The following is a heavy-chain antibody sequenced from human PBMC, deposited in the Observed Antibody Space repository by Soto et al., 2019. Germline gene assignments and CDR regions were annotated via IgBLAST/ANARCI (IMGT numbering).Heavy chain of an antibody. J-gene: IGHJ5*02. Sequence: GGSLRLSCVASGFIFSSYAMSWVRQSPGKGLEWVSTISDSGGSTHYADSVKGRFTISRDNSKNTQYLQMNSLRDEDTAVYYCARESRFLEWLSLNWFDPWGQGTLVTVSS. V-gene: IGHV3-23*01. CDR2: ISDSGGST. CDR3: ARESRFLEWLSLNWFDP. D-gene: IGHD3-3*01. CDR1: GFIFSSYA.